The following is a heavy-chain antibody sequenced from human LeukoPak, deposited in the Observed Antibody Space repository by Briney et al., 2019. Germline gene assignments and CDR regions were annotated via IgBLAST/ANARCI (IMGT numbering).Heavy chain of an antibody. V-gene: IGHV3-74*01. CDR3: ARDVREGEEVFDP. J-gene: IGHJ5*02. D-gene: IGHD3-16*01. Sequence: GGSLRLSCAASGNYWMHWVRQAPGKGLVWVSHINSDGSWTSYADSVKGRFTISKDNAKNTVYLQMNNLRAEDTAVYYWARDVREGEEVFDPWGQGTLVTVSS. CDR1: GNYW. CDR2: INSDGSWT.